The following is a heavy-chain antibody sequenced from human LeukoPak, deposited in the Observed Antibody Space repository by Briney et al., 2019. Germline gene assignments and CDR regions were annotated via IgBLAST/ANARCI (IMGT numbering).Heavy chain of an antibody. Sequence: SETLSLTCAVYGVSFSGYYWSWLRQPPGKGLEWIGEINDSGSTNYNPSLRSRVTISVDTSMNQFSLKVRSVTAADTADYYCARGLWFGESRPCYYDYWGQGNLVTVST. J-gene: IGHJ4*02. CDR2: INDSGST. V-gene: IGHV4-34*01. CDR3: ARGLWFGESRPCYYDY. D-gene: IGHD3-10*01. CDR1: GVSFSGYY.